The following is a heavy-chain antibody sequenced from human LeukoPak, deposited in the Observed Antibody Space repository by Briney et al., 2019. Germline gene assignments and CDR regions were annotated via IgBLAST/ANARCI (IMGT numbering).Heavy chain of an antibody. J-gene: IGHJ4*02. V-gene: IGHV4-4*07. CDR2: IYTSGST. CDR1: GCCISSYY. D-gene: IGHD3-10*01. CDR3: ARDLSSYYYGSGSHELSDY. Sequence: PSETLSLTCTVSGCCISSYYWSWIRQPAGKGLEWIGRIYTSGSTNLNPSLKSRVTMSVDTSKNQFSLKLGSVTAADTAVYYCARDLSSYYYGSGSHELSDYWGQGTLVTVSS.